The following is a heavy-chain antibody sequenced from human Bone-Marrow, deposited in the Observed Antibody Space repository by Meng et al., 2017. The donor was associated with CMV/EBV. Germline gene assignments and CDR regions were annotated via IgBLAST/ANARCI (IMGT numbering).Heavy chain of an antibody. J-gene: IGHJ4*02. D-gene: IGHD7-27*01. CDR2: INPKNGVT. CDR1: GYTFTGYF. V-gene: IGHV1-2*02. CDR3: ARDNNWGPDY. Sequence: ASVKVSCKASGYTFTGYFLNWVRQAPGQGLEWMGWINPKNGVTNFAQSFQGRVTMTRDTSITTVYMELSRLTSDDTAMYYCARDNNWGPDYWGQGTLVTVSS.